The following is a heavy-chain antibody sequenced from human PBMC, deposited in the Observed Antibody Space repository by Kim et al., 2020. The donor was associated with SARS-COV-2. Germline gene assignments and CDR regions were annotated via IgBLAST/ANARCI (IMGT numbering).Heavy chain of an antibody. CDR1: GFTVSSNY. D-gene: IGHD3-22*01. CDR3: ARDDKPYYYDSSDYYYYYGMDV. V-gene: IGHV3-53*01. CDR2: IYSGGST. J-gene: IGHJ6*02. Sequence: GGSLRLSCAASGFTVSSNYMSWVRQAPGKGLEWVSVIYSGGSTYYADSVKGRFTISRDNSKNTLYLQMNSLRAEDTAVYYCARDDKPYYYDSSDYYYYYGMDVWGQGTTVTVSS.